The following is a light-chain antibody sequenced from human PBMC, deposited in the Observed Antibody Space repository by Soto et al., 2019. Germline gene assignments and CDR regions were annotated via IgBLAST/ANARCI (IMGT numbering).Light chain of an antibody. J-gene: IGKJ5*01. V-gene: IGKV1-9*01. CDR3: QQLNSFPIT. CDR1: QDIRSY. CDR2: AAS. Sequence: DIQLTQAPSFLSASAGDTVTITCRASQDIRSYLAWYQQKAGRAPKLLIYAASTLQSEVPSRFSGSGSGTEFTLTISSLQPEDFATYYCQQLNSFPITFSQGTRPEIK.